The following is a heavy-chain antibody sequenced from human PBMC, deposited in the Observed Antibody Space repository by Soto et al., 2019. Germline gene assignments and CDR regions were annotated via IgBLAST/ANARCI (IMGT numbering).Heavy chain of an antibody. V-gene: IGHV3-30-3*01. Sequence: QVQLVESGGGVVQHGRSLSLSCAASGFTFNTYAMHWVRQAPGNGLVWVAVISYDGCKNYYGASVKGRFYISRDNSTDTEYLHTNSLRPEDTAVYYCARGAVGATYYYYRLDVRGQGAKVTFAS. D-gene: IGHD2-15*01. CDR2: ISYDGCKN. CDR3: ARGAVGATYYYYRLDV. J-gene: IGHJ6*02. CDR1: GFTFNTYA.